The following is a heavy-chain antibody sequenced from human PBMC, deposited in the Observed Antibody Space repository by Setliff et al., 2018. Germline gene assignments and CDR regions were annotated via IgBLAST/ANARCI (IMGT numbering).Heavy chain of an antibody. CDR3: AICRYQVPYNY. CDR1: GGSMRSISYY. V-gene: IGHV4-39*01. CDR2: IYDSGTT. D-gene: IGHD2-2*01. Sequence: PSETLSLTCTVSGGSMRSISYYWGWVRQPPGKGLEWIGTIYDSGTTYYNPSLKSRVTISVDTSKNQFSLRLSFVTAADTAVYYCAICRYQVPYNYWGQGSLVTVSS. J-gene: IGHJ4*02.